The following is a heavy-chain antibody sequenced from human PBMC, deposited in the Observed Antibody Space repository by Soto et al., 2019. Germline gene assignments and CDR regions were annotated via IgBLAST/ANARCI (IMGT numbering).Heavy chain of an antibody. V-gene: IGHV3-23*01. D-gene: IGHD4-4*01. CDR3: AKDEDVYTDHRFDF. J-gene: IGHJ4*02. CDR1: GFTFRDYA. Sequence: EVRLLQSGGGVVKPGGSRTLSCAASGFTFRDYAMSWVRQAAGRGLEWVATISANGGGTYYVDSVKGRFTISRDNSENTLNMQMRSLSTEDTAVVYCAKDEDVYTDHRFDFWGQGTLVTVSS. CDR2: ISANGGGT.